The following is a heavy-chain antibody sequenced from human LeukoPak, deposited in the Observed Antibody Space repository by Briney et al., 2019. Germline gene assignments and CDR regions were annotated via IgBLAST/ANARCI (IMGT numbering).Heavy chain of an antibody. CDR1: GYTFTDYY. D-gene: IGHD2-2*02. CDR3: ATWADCSSTSCYTLYYYYMDV. Sequence: ATVKISCKVSGYTFTDYYMHWVQQAPGKGLEWMRLVDPEDGETIYAEKFQGRVTMTADTSTDTAYMELSSLRSEDTAVYYCATWADCSSTSCYTLYYYYMDVWGKGTTVTVSS. V-gene: IGHV1-69-2*01. J-gene: IGHJ6*03. CDR2: VDPEDGET.